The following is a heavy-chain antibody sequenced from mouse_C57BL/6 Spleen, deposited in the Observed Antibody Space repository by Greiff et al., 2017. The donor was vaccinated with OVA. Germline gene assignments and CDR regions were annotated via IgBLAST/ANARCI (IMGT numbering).Heavy chain of an antibody. J-gene: IGHJ1*03. CDR1: GYTFTDYY. D-gene: IGHD1-1*01. CDR3: ARNYGSSYGYFDV. V-gene: IGHV1-76*01. CDR2: IYPGSGNT. Sequence: VQRVESGAELVRPGASVKLSCKASGYTFTDYYINWVKQRPGQGLEWIARIYPGSGNTYYNEKFKGKATLTAEKSSSTAYMQLSSLTSEDSAVYFCARNYGSSYGYFDVWGTGTTVTVSS.